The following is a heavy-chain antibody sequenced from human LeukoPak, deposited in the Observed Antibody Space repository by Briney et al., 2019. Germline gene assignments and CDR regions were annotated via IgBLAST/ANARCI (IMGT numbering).Heavy chain of an antibody. CDR1: GFSFSDFW. CDR3: GRDRFGDIDY. D-gene: IGHD3-10*01. CDR2: IESDGSSI. V-gene: IGHV3-74*01. Sequence: PGGSLRLSCVAPGFSFSDFWMHWVRQAPGKGLEFVSRIESDGSSISYADSVKGRFTASRDNAKNTLYLQMDSLRVEDTAVYYCGRDRFGDIDYWGQGTLATVSS. J-gene: IGHJ4*02.